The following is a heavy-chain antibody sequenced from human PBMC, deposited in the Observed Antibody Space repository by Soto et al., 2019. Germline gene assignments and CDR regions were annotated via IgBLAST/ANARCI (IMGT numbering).Heavy chain of an antibody. J-gene: IGHJ6*02. CDR3: ARVPPEGVGGTDV. CDR1: GGSISGYY. D-gene: IGHD3-16*01. V-gene: IGHV4-59*01. CDR2: MYYGGSI. Sequence: PSETLSLTCTVSGGSISGYYWSWVRQSPGKGLEWIGYMYYGGSINYNPSLKSRVTISVDTSKNQVSLKLTSVTAADTAVYYCARVPPEGVGGTDVWGQGTTVTVS.